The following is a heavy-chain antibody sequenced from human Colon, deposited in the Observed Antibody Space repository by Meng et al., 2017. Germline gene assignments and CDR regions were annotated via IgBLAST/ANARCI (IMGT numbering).Heavy chain of an antibody. V-gene: IGHV4-39*07. CDR1: GGSISSSSYY. Sequence: ETLSLTCTVSGGSISSSSYYWGWIRQPPGKGLEWIGSIYYSGSTYYNPSLKSRVTISVDTSKNQFSLKLSSVTAADTAVYYCARLELLRLFYFDYWGQGTLVTVSS. CDR3: ARLELLRLFYFDY. CDR2: IYYSGST. J-gene: IGHJ4*02. D-gene: IGHD1-26*01.